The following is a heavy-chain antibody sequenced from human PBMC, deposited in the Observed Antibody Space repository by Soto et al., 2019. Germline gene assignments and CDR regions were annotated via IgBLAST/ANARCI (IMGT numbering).Heavy chain of an antibody. V-gene: IGHV3-30*18. CDR2: ISYDGSNK. CDR3: AKSEKDVDY. CDR1: GFTFSSYG. Sequence: PGGSLRLSCAASGFTFSSYGMHWVRQAPGKGLEWVAVISYDGSNKYYADSVKGRFTISRDNSKNTLYLQMNSLRAEDTAVYYCAKSEKDVDYWGQGTLVTVSS. J-gene: IGHJ4*02.